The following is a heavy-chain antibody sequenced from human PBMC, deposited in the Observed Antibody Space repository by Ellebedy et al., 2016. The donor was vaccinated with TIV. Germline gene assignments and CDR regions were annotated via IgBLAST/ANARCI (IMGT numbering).Heavy chain of an antibody. CDR3: ARVLSYGSGPNNFDY. CDR1: GFTFSSYA. CDR2: ISYDGSNK. D-gene: IGHD3-10*01. V-gene: IGHV3-30*04. J-gene: IGHJ4*02. Sequence: GESLKISXAASGFTFSSYAMHWVRQAPGKGLEWVAVISYDGSNKYYADSVKGRFTISRDNSKNTLYLQMNSLRAEDTAVYYCARVLSYGSGPNNFDYWGQGTLVTVSS.